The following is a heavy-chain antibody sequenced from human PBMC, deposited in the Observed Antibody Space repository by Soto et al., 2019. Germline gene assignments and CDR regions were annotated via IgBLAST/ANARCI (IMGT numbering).Heavy chain of an antibody. J-gene: IGHJ6*02. CDR3: ARAEGDYGDFRGMDV. CDR2: INPNSGGT. V-gene: IGHV1-2*04. Sequence: QVQLVQSGAEVKKPGASVKVSCKASGYTFTGYYMHWVRQAPGQGLEWMGWINPNSGGTNYAQKFQGWVTMTRDTSISTAYMELSRLRSDDTAVYYCARAEGDYGDFRGMDVWDQGTTVTVSS. D-gene: IGHD4-17*01. CDR1: GYTFTGYY.